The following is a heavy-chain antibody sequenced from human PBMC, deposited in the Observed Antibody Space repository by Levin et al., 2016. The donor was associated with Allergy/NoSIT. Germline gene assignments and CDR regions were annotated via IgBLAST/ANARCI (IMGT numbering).Heavy chain of an antibody. CDR2: ISATSPFT. V-gene: IGHV3-11*06. Sequence: GESLKISCVASGFTFNEYYMIWIRQVPGKGLEWVSFISATSPFTSYADSVKGRFTISRDNARNSLYLQMDSLRVEDTAVYYCASLASYYYGMDIWGQGTTVTVSS. CDR1: GFTFNEYY. J-gene: IGHJ6*01. CDR3: ASLASYYYGMDI. D-gene: IGHD5-12*01.